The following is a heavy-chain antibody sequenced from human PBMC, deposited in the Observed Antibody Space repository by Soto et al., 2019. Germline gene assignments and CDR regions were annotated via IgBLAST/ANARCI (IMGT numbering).Heavy chain of an antibody. J-gene: IGHJ4*02. CDR2: ISAYNGKT. CDR3: ARTPIVVVVAATPTDY. V-gene: IGHV1-18*01. Sequence: QAQLVQSGAEVKKPGASVKVSCKASGYTFTSYGISWVRQAPGQGLEWMGWISAYNGKTNYAQKLQGRVTMTTDTSTSTAYMELRSLRSDDTAVYYCARTPIVVVVAATPTDYWGQGTLVTVSS. D-gene: IGHD2-15*01. CDR1: GYTFTSYG.